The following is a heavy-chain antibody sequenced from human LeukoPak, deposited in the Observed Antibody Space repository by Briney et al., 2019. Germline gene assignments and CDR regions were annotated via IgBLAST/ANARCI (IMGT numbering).Heavy chain of an antibody. CDR2: ISAYNGNT. CDR3: ARGDCSSTSCQRFDY. Sequence: APVKVSCKASGYTFTSYGISWVRQAPGQGLEWMGWISAYNGNTNYAQKLQGRVTMTTDTSTSTAYMELRSLRSDDTAVYYCARGDCSSTSCQRFDYWGQGTLVTVSS. CDR1: GYTFTSYG. V-gene: IGHV1-18*01. D-gene: IGHD2-2*01. J-gene: IGHJ4*02.